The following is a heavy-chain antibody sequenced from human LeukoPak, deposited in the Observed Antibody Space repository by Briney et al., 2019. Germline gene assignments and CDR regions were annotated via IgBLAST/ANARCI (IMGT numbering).Heavy chain of an antibody. V-gene: IGHV4-31*03. J-gene: IGHJ3*02. CDR2: IYSNGTT. D-gene: IGHD3-22*01. Sequence: SEALSLTCTVSGGSISSVGHYLSWIRQHPGKGLGRIGYIYSNGTTYYSPALKSRVNISVNTSNNQFSLKLSSVTAADTAVYYYASLEWLFNHHAFDIWSQGTMVTVSS. CDR1: GGSISSVGHY. CDR3: ASLEWLFNHHAFDI.